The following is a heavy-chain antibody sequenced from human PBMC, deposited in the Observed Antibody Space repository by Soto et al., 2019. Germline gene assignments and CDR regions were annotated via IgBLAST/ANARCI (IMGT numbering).Heavy chain of an antibody. J-gene: IGHJ4*02. V-gene: IGHV4-39*01. CDR2: IYYSGST. CDR3: ARQRGYCSSTSCYGVDY. D-gene: IGHD2-2*01. CDR1: GGSISSSSYY. Sequence: QLQLQESGPGLVKPSETLSLTCTVSGGSISSSSYYWGWIRQPPGKGLEWIGSIYYSGSTYYNPSLKSRVTISVDTSKNQFSLKLSSVTAADTAVYYCARQRGYCSSTSCYGVDYWGQGTLVTVSS.